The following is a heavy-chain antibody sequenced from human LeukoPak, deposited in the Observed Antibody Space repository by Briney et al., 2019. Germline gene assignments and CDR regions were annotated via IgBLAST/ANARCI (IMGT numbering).Heavy chain of an antibody. Sequence: GGSLRLSCAASGFTFSDYFMTWIRQAPGKGPEWVSYISGSGSNKYYADSVKGRFTISRDNAKNSLYLQMNSLRVEDTAVYYCATSQSSVAGIVGDWGQGTLVTVSS. V-gene: IGHV3-11*04. CDR2: ISGSGSNK. CDR3: ATSQSSVAGIVGD. CDR1: GFTFSDYF. D-gene: IGHD6-19*01. J-gene: IGHJ4*02.